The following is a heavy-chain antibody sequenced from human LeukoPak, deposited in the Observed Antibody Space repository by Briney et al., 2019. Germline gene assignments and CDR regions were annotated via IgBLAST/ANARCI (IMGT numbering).Heavy chain of an antibody. CDR3: ARSGMWFSTND. CDR1: GYTVTNYY. Sequence: ASVKVSCKASGYTVTNYYMHWVRQAPGQELEWMGMINPSISSRTYAQKFQGRVTGTSDTSTSTVYMEVSSLRSEDTAIYYCARSGMWFSTNDWGQGTLVTVSS. V-gene: IGHV1-46*01. CDR2: INPSISSR. J-gene: IGHJ4*02. D-gene: IGHD2-21*01.